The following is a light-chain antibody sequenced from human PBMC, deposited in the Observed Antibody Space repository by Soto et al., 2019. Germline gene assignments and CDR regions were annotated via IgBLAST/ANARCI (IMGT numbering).Light chain of an antibody. CDR3: QQHSRSIT. J-gene: IGKJ4*01. V-gene: IGKV3-20*01. Sequence: VLTQSPGTLSLSPGERATLSCRASQSVNNNYLAWYQQKPGQSPRLLIYGASIRATAIPDRFSGSGSGTDFTLTISRLEPEDSAVYYCQQHSRSITLGGGTKVEIK. CDR2: GAS. CDR1: QSVNNNY.